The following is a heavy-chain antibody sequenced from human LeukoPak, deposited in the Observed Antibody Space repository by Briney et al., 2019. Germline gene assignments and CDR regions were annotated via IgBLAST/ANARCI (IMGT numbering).Heavy chain of an antibody. V-gene: IGHV1-8*01. J-gene: IGHJ6*02. Sequence: WASVKVSCKASGHTFTSYDINWVRQATGQGLEWMGWMNPNSGNTGYAQKFQGRVTMTRNTSTSTAYMELSSLRSEDTAVYYCARVGGYYYYYGMDVWGQGTTVTVSS. CDR3: ARVGGYYYYYGMDV. CDR2: MNPNSGNT. CDR1: GHTFTSYD.